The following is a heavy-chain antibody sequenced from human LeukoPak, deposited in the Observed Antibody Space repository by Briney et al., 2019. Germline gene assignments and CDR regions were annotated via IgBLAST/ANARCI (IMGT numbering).Heavy chain of an antibody. CDR2: INHSGST. V-gene: IGHV4-34*01. D-gene: IGHD3-16*02. CDR3: ATFWGSYRYVRN. J-gene: IGHJ4*02. CDR1: GGSFSGYY. Sequence: PSETLSLTCAVYGGSFSGYYWSWIRQPPGKGLEWIGEINHSGSTNYNPSLKSRVTISVDTSKNQFSLKLSSVTAADTAVYYCATFWGSYRYVRNWGQGTLVTVSS.